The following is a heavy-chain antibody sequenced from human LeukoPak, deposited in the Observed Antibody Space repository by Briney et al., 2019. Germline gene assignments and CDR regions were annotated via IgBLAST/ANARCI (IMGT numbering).Heavy chain of an antibody. CDR3: AHKLSGNGGFDY. CDR2: IYWDDNK. D-gene: IGHD5-12*01. J-gene: IGHJ4*02. CDR1: GFALSTSGVG. V-gene: IGHV2-5*02. Sequence: SGPTLVKPTQTLTLTCTFSGFALSTSGVGVGWIRQPPGKALEWLALIYWDDNKRYSPSLKSRLTITKDTSKNQVVLTMTNMDPVDTATYYCAHKLSGNGGFDYWGQGTLVTVSS.